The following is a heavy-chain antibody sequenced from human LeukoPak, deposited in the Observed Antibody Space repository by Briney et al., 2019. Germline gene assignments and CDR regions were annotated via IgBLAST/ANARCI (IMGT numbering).Heavy chain of an antibody. CDR1: GGSFTGYH. Sequence: SETLSLTCAVYGGSFTGYHWTWIRQPAGKGLEWIGRIFTSGITNYNPSLKSRVTMSVDTSKNQFSLKLSSVTAADTAVYYCARETSGTYYNPLGYMDVWGKGTTVTVSS. CDR2: IFTSGIT. CDR3: ARETSGTYYNPLGYMDV. J-gene: IGHJ6*03. V-gene: IGHV4-4*07. D-gene: IGHD3-10*01.